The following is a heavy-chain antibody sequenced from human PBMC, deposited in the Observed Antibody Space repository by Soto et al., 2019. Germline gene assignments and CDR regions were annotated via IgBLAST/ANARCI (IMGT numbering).Heavy chain of an antibody. CDR1: GFTFSSYT. CDR3: AKSEKGGYSNSPLAS. Sequence: QVQLVESGGGAVHSGNSLKLSCAASGFTFSSYTMHWVRQAPGKGLEWVAGISYNGLTTDYADSVRGRFTISRDNSNNTLHLQVSSLRPDDTAMFFCAKSEKGGYSNSPLASWGQGTLVTVSS. V-gene: IGHV3-30-3*02. D-gene: IGHD5-12*01. J-gene: IGHJ5*01. CDR2: ISYNGLTT.